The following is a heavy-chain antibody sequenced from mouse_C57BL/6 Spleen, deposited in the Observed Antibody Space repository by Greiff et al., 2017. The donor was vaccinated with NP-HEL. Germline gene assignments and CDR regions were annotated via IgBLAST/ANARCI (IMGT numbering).Heavy chain of an antibody. CDR2: INPSSGYT. J-gene: IGHJ2*01. CDR3: ARELGRDYFDY. V-gene: IGHV1-7*01. Sequence: QVQLKQSGAELAKPGASVKLSCKASGYTFTSYWMHWVKQRPGQGLEWIGYINPSSGYTKYNQKFKDKATLTAEKSSSTAYMQLSSLTYEDSAVYYCARELGRDYFDYWGQGTTLTVSS. CDR1: GYTFTSYW. D-gene: IGHD4-1*01.